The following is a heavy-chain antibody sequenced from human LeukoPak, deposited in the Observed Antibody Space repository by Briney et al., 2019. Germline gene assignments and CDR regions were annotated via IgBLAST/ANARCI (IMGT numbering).Heavy chain of an antibody. V-gene: IGHV5-51*01. D-gene: IGHD3-22*01. CDR3: ARHDSSGYYKEGFDY. Sequence: GESLQISCQGSGYSFTTYWIGWVRQLPGKGLEWMGIIYLGDSDIRYSPSFQGQVTISADTSISTAFLQWSSLKASDTAMYYCARHDSSGYYKEGFDYWGQGTLVTVSS. CDR2: IYLGDSDI. J-gene: IGHJ4*02. CDR1: GYSFTTYW.